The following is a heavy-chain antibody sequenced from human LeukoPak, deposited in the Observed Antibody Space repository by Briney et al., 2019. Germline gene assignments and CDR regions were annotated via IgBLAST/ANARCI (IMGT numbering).Heavy chain of an antibody. CDR1: GGSISSYY. J-gene: IGHJ4*02. Sequence: SETLSLTCTVSGGSISSYYWSWIRQPPGKGLEWIGYIYYSGSTNYNPSLKSRVTISVDTSKNQFSLKLSSVTAADTAVYYCARESADYYGSGSYDSFDYWGQGTLVTVSS. CDR2: IYYSGST. V-gene: IGHV4-59*01. D-gene: IGHD3-10*01. CDR3: ARESADYYGSGSYDSFDY.